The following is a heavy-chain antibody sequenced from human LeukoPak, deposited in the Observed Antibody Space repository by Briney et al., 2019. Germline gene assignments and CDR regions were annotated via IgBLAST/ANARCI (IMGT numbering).Heavy chain of an antibody. CDR3: AKSVEGGY. CDR1: GFTFSTFA. CDR2: VNGGGGAP. Sequence: GGSLRLSCAASGFTFSTFAMTWVRQAPGEGLEWVSTVNGGGGAPYYTDSVKGRFTISRDNSQNTLFLQMTSLRVEDTAVYYCAKSVEGGYWGQGTLVTVSS. D-gene: IGHD2-15*01. V-gene: IGHV3-23*01. J-gene: IGHJ4*02.